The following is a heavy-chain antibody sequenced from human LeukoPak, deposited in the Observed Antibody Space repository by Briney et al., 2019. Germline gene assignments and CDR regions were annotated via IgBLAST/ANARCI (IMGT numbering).Heavy chain of an antibody. CDR1: GFTFSDYY. V-gene: IGHV3-11*04. CDR2: ISSGGSTI. D-gene: IGHD3-22*01. Sequence: GGSLRLSYAASGFTFSDYYMSWIRQAPGKGLEWVSYISSGGSTIYYADSVKGRFTISRDNAKNSLYLQMNSLRAEDTAVYYCARDYYDSSGFDAFDIWGQGTMVTVSS. CDR3: ARDYYDSSGFDAFDI. J-gene: IGHJ3*02.